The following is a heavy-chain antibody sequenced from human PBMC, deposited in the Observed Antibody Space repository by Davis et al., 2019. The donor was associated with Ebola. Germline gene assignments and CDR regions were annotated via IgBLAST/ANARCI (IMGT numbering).Heavy chain of an antibody. CDR1: GLTFSGYG. D-gene: IGHD6-19*01. J-gene: IGHJ4*02. CDR2: IWYDGSKK. Sequence: GSLRLSCAASGLTFSGYGMHWVRQAPDKGLEWVAIIWYDGSKKYYADSVRGRFTISRDNTKNTLYLQMNSLRVEDTALYYCVAGEGDFWGQGTLVTVSS. V-gene: IGHV3-33*03. CDR3: VAGEGDF.